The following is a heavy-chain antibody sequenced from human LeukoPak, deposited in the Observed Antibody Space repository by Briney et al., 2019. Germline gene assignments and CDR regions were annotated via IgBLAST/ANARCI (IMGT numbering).Heavy chain of an antibody. CDR1: GGSISSSSYY. CDR2: IYYSGST. V-gene: IGHV4-39*07. Sequence: SETLSLTCTVSGGSISSSSYYWGWIRQPPGKGLECIGSIYYSGSTYYNPSLKSRVTISVDRSKNQFSLKLSSVTAADTAVYYCARAPRAYCSGGSCYVDVWGQGTTVTVSS. D-gene: IGHD2-15*01. J-gene: IGHJ6*02. CDR3: ARAPRAYCSGGSCYVDV.